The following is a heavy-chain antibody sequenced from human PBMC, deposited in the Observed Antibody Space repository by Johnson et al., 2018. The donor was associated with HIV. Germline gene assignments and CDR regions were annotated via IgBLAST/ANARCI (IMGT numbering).Heavy chain of an antibody. CDR2: IKQDGSEK. J-gene: IGHJ3*02. D-gene: IGHD3-22*01. V-gene: IGHV3-7*03. Sequence: VQLVESGGGLVQPGGSLRLSCAASGFTFSSYWMSWVRQAPGKGLEWVANIKQDGSEKYYVDSVKGRFTISRDDSKNMAYLQMNSLKTEDTAVYYCTREGYGSGYHETDAFDIWGQGTMVTVSS. CDR1: GFTFSSYW. CDR3: TREGYGSGYHETDAFDI.